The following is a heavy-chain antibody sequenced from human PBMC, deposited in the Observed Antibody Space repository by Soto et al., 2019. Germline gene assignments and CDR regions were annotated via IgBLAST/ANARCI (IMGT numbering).Heavy chain of an antibody. CDR3: AKDPSSGYLAFLPAFQH. D-gene: IGHD3-22*01. CDR1: GFTFSSYG. Sequence: QVQLVESGGGVVQPGRSLRLSCAASGFTFSSYGMHWVRQAPGKGLEWVAVISYDGSNKYYADSVKGRFTISRDNSKNTLYLQMNSLRAEDTAVYYCAKDPSSGYLAFLPAFQHWGQGTLVTVSS. V-gene: IGHV3-30*18. J-gene: IGHJ1*01. CDR2: ISYDGSNK.